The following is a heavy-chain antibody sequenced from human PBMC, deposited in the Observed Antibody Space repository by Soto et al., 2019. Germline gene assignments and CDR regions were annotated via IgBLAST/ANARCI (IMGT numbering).Heavy chain of an antibody. CDR1: GGSISSYY. CDR2: IYYSGST. CDR3: ARVLAVAGTFYFDY. D-gene: IGHD6-19*01. Sequence: SETLSLTCTVSGGSISSYYWSWIRQPPGKGLEWIGYIYYSGSTNYNPSLKSRVTISVDTSKNQFSLKLSSVTAADTAVYYCARVLAVAGTFYFDYWGQGTLVTVSS. V-gene: IGHV4-59*01. J-gene: IGHJ4*02.